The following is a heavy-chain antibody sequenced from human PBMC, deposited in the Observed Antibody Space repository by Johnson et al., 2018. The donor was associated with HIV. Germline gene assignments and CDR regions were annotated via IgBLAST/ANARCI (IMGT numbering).Heavy chain of an antibody. J-gene: IGHJ3*02. V-gene: IGHV3-30*03. CDR2: ISYDGSNK. CDR1: GFTFSSYG. Sequence: HVQLVESGGGVVQPGRSLRLSCAASGFTFSSYGMHWVRQAPGKGLEWVAVISYDGSNKYYADSVKGRFTISRDNSKNTLYLQMNSLRAEDTAVYYCAREDSAFDIWGQGTMVTVSS. CDR3: AREDSAFDI.